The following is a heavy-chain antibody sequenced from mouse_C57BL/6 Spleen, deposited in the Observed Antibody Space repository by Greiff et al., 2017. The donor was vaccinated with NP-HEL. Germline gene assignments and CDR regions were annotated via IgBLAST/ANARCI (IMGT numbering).Heavy chain of an antibody. J-gene: IGHJ4*01. V-gene: IGHV1-78*01. D-gene: IGHD1-1*01. CDR1: GYTFTDHT. CDR3: ASRCYGSSDGYAMDY. Sequence: VQLQQSDAELVKPGASVKISCKVSGYTFTDHTIHWMKQRPEQGLEWIGYIYPRDGSTKYNQKFKGKATLTADKSSSTAYIQLNSLTSEDSALSFCASRCYGSSDGYAMDYWGQGTSVTVSA. CDR2: IYPRDGST.